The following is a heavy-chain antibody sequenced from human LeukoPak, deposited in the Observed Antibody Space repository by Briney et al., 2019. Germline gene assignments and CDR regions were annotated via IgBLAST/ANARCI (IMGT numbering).Heavy chain of an antibody. V-gene: IGHV3-66*01. CDR1: GFSVNSDY. D-gene: IGHD5-24*01. Sequence: GGSLRLSCAASGFSVNSDYMTWVRQAPGKGLDWVSVLYSSGTTVYADSVRGRFTISRDNSKNTLYLQMNSLRAEDTAVYYCVREARESGGFDYWGQGTLVTVSS. J-gene: IGHJ4*02. CDR3: VREARESGGFDY. CDR2: LYSSGTT.